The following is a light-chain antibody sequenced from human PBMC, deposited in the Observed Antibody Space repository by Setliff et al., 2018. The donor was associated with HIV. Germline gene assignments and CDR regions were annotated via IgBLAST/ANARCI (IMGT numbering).Light chain of an antibody. CDR3: NAYAGSTPYV. CDR1: SSDIGGSNY. Sequence: QSALAQPPSASGSPGQSVTISCTGTSSDIGGSNYVSWYQQHPGKAPKVMIYEVSKRPSGVPDRFSGSKSGNTASLTVSGLQAEDEADYYCNAYAGSTPYVFGTGTKVT. V-gene: IGLV2-8*01. J-gene: IGLJ1*01. CDR2: EVS.